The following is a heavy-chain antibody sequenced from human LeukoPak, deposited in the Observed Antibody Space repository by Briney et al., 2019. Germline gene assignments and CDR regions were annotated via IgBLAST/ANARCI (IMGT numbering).Heavy chain of an antibody. D-gene: IGHD3-9*01. CDR1: DDSSGGSF. J-gene: IGHJ3*02. CDR2: ISYGGST. V-gene: IGHV4-59*08. Sequence: SETLSLTCIVSDDSSGGSFWSWIRQPPGKRLEWLGYISYGGSTNYNPSLKSRVTISVDTSKNQLSLRLSSVTAADTAVYYCARANILTGSYGAFDIWGQGTMVTVSS. CDR3: ARANILTGSYGAFDI.